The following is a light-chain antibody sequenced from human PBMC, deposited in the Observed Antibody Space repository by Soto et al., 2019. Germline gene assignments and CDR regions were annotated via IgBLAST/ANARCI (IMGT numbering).Light chain of an antibody. CDR3: QQYNSYPWT. Sequence: DIQMTQSPSTLYASVGDRVTITCRASQSISSWLAWYQQKPGKAPKLLIYDASSLASGVPSRFSGSGSGTEFTLTISSLQPDDFATYDCQQYNSYPWTFGQGTKVEIK. CDR1: QSISSW. J-gene: IGKJ1*01. CDR2: DAS. V-gene: IGKV1-5*01.